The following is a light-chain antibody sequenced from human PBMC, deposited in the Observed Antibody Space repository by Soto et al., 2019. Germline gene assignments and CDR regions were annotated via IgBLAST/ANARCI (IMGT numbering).Light chain of an antibody. J-gene: IGLJ2*01. Sequence: QSALTQPASVSGSPGQSITISCTGTSSDVGGYNYVSWYQQHPGKAPNLMIYDVSNRPSGVSNRFSGSKSGNTASLTISGLHAEDEADYYCSSYTSSSTFVVFGGGTKLTVL. CDR2: DVS. V-gene: IGLV2-14*01. CDR3: SSYTSSSTFVV. CDR1: SSDVGGYNY.